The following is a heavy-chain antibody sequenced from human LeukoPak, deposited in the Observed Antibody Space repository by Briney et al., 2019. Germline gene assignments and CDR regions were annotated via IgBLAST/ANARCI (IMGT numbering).Heavy chain of an antibody. J-gene: IGHJ4*02. Sequence: SETLSLTCTVSGGSINSISYYWGWIRQPPGKGLEWIGSMYYSGITYYNPSLKGRVTIFVDTSKNQFSLKLSSVTAADTAVYYCARHPDNDFRSGYEDYWGKGTLVTVSS. CDR2: MYYSGIT. CDR1: GGSINSISYY. V-gene: IGHV4-39*01. CDR3: ARHPDNDFRSGYEDY. D-gene: IGHD3-3*01.